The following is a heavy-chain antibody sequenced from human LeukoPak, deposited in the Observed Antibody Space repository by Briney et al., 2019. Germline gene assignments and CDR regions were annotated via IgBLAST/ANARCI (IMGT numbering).Heavy chain of an antibody. CDR3: AELGITMIGGV. J-gene: IGHJ6*04. V-gene: IGHV3-74*01. CDR2: INPDGSTT. Sequence: PGGSLRLSCAASGFTSSNYWMHWVRQDPGKGLVWVSFINPDGSTTNYADSVKGRFTISRDNAKNSLYLQMNSLRAEDTAVYYCAELGITMIGGVWGKGTTVTISS. CDR1: GFTSSNYW. D-gene: IGHD3-10*02.